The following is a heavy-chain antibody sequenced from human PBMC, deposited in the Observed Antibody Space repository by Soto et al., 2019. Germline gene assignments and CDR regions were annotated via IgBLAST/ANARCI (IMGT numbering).Heavy chain of an antibody. V-gene: IGHV3-30-3*01. CDR2: ISYDGSNK. CDR3: ARERGSGEMATKWDAFDI. CDR1: GFTFSSYA. J-gene: IGHJ3*02. D-gene: IGHD5-12*01. Sequence: QVQLVESGGGVVQPGRSLRLSCAASGFTFSSYAMHWVRQAPSKGLEWVAVISYDGSNKYYADSVKGRFTISRDNSKNTLYLQMNSLRAEDTAVYYCARERGSGEMATKWDAFDIWGQGTMVTVSS.